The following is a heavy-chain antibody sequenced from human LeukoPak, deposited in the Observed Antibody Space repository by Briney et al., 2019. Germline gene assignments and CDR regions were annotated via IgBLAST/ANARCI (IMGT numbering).Heavy chain of an antibody. V-gene: IGHV3-30*01. D-gene: IGHD1-26*01. Sequence: GGSLRLSCAASGFTFSSYAMHWVRQAPGKGLEWVAVISYDGSNKYYADSVKGRFTISRDNAKNTLYLQMNILRTEDTAVYYXXXXXXXIXXRXWVYYYYYMDVWGKGTTVTVSS. CDR2: ISYDGSNK. J-gene: IGHJ6*03. CDR3: XXXXXXIXXRXWVYYYYYMDV. CDR1: GFTFSSYA.